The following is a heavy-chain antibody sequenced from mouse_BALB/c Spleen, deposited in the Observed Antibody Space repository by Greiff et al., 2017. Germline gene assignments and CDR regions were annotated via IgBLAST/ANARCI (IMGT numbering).Heavy chain of an antibody. D-gene: IGHD4-1*01. Sequence: EVQVVESGGGLVKPGGSLKLSCAASGFTFSSYAMSWVRQTPEKRLEWVATISSGGSYTYYPDSVKGRFTISRDNAKNTLYLQMSSLRSEDTAMYYCARQGLTGTYFDYWGQGTTLTVSS. CDR1: GFTFSSYA. CDR3: ARQGLTGTYFDY. V-gene: IGHV5-9-3*01. CDR2: ISSGGSYT. J-gene: IGHJ2*01.